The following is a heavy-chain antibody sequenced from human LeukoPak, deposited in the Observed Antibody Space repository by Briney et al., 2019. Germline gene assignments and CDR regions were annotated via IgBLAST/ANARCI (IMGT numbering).Heavy chain of an antibody. J-gene: IGHJ4*02. D-gene: IGHD3-22*01. Sequence: SGSALVKPTQTLTLTCTFSGFSLSTSGMRVSWIRQPPGKALEWLARIDWDDDKFYSTSLKTRLTISKDTSKNQVVLTMTNMDPVDTATYYCARTQYYYDSSGYYFFDYWGQGTLVTVSS. CDR3: ARTQYYYDSSGYYFFDY. CDR1: GFSLSTSGMR. V-gene: IGHV2-70*04. CDR2: IDWDDDK.